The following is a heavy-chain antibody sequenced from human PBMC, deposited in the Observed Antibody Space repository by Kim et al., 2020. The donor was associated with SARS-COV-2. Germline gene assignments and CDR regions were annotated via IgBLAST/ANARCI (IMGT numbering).Heavy chain of an antibody. CDR2: ISGSGGST. J-gene: IGHJ3*02. V-gene: IGHV3-23*01. Sequence: GGSLRLSCAASGFTFSSYAMSWVRQAPGKGLEWVSAISGSGGSTYYAASVKGRFTIFRDNSKNTLYLQMNSLRAEDTAVYFCALGGVLLAFEIWGEGTMVTVSS. CDR1: GFTFSSYA. CDR3: ALGGVLLAFEI.